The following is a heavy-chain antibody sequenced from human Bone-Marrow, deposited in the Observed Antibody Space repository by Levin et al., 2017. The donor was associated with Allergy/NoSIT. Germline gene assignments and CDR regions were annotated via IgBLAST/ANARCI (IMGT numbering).Heavy chain of an antibody. J-gene: IGHJ4*02. CDR2: ISGSGGST. CDR1: GFTFSSYA. V-gene: IGHV3-23*01. Sequence: GESLKISCAASGFTFSSYAMSWVRQAPGKGLEWVSAISGSGGSTYYADSVKGRFTISRDNSKNTLYLQMNSLRAEDTAVYYCAKDGLRYRLLNYWGQGTLVTVSS. CDR3: AKDGLRYRLLNY. D-gene: IGHD3-22*01.